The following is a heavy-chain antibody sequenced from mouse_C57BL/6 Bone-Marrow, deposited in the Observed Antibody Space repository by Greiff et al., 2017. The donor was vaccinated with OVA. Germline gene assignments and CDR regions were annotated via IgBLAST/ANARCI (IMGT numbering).Heavy chain of an antibody. Sequence: QVQLQQSGAELVRPGASVKLSCKASGYTFTDYYINWVKQRPGQGLEWIARIYPGSGNTYYNEKFKGKATLTAEKSSSTAYMQLSSLTSEDSAVYFCARESRSSHFFDVWGTGTTVTVSS. D-gene: IGHD1-1*01. CDR3: ARESRSSHFFDV. CDR1: GYTFTDYY. CDR2: IYPGSGNT. J-gene: IGHJ1*03. V-gene: IGHV1-76*01.